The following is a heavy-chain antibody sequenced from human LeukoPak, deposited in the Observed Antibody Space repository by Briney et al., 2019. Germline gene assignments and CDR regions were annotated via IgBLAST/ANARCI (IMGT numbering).Heavy chain of an antibody. Sequence: GGSLRLSCAASGFTLSGYSMSWIRQAPGKGLEWVSSINSGSSYKYYADSVKGRFTISRDNAKNSLYLQMNSLRAEDTAGYYCARVKEYQMLYGGFDPWGQGTLVTVSS. CDR1: GFTLSGYS. V-gene: IGHV3-21*01. D-gene: IGHD2-2*02. CDR3: ARVKEYQMLYGGFDP. CDR2: INSGSSYK. J-gene: IGHJ5*02.